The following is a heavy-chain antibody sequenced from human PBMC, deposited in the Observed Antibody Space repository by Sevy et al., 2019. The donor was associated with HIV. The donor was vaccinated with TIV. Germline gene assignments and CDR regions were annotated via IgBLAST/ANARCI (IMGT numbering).Heavy chain of an antibody. CDR2: ISYDGRNNK. CDR1: GFRFSDYS. D-gene: IGHD3-16*01. J-gene: IGHJ4*02. Sequence: GGSLRLSCAASGFRFSDYSMHWVRQAPGKGLEWVAVISYDGRNNKYNVDSVKGRFTISRDNSKNTLFLQMNSLRAEDSAIYYCARDRGEILHSAFDYWGQGTLVTASS. V-gene: IGHV3-30*14. CDR3: ARDRGEILHSAFDY.